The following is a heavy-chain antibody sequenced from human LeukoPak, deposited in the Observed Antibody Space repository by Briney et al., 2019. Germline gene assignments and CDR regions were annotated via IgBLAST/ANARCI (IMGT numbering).Heavy chain of an antibody. Sequence: GGPLTLSCAASGLTFCSYAMSWVRQSPGKGLEWVSAISGRGGSTYYADSVKGRCTISRENSKITLYLQMNSLRAKDTAVYYCAKDHPAMVYYFDYWGQGTLVTVSS. CDR2: ISGRGGST. D-gene: IGHD5-18*01. CDR1: GLTFCSYA. J-gene: IGHJ4*02. V-gene: IGHV3-23*01. CDR3: AKDHPAMVYYFDY.